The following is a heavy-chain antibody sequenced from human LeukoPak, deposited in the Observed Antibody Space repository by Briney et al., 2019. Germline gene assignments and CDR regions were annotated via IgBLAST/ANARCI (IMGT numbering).Heavy chain of an antibody. Sequence: SETLSLTCAVYGGSFSGYYWSWIRQPPGKGLEWIGEINHSGSTNYNPSLKSRVTISVDTSKNQFSLKLSSVTAADTAVYYCARRSSSWCRWWFDPWGQGTLVTVSS. CDR2: INHSGST. V-gene: IGHV4-34*01. CDR1: GGSFSGYY. D-gene: IGHD6-13*01. CDR3: ARRSSSWCRWWFDP. J-gene: IGHJ5*02.